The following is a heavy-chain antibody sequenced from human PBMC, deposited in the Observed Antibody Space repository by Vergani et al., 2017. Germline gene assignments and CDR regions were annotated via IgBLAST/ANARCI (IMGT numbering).Heavy chain of an antibody. Sequence: QVQLQESDPGLVKPSETLSLTCAVSGYSISSGYYWGWIRQPPGKGLEWIGSIYHSGSTYYNPSLKSRVTISVDTSKNQFSLKLSSVTAADTAVYYCARDSPVTVTTTEMADAFDIWGQGTMVTVSS. J-gene: IGHJ3*02. CDR3: ARDSPVTVTTTEMADAFDI. V-gene: IGHV4-38-2*02. CDR1: GYSISSGYY. CDR2: IYHSGST. D-gene: IGHD4-17*01.